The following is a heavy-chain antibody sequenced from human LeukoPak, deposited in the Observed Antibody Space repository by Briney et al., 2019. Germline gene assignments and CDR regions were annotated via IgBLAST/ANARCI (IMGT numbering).Heavy chain of an antibody. D-gene: IGHD4-23*01. Sequence: PSQTLSLTCTVSGGSISSGSYYWSWIRQPAGKGLKWIGRIYASGSTNYNPSLKSRVTISVDTSKNQFSLKLSSVTAADTAVYYCARGGGNSGYYFDYWGQGTLVTVSS. CDR1: GGSISSGSYY. CDR3: ARGGGNSGYYFDY. J-gene: IGHJ4*02. CDR2: IYASGST. V-gene: IGHV4-61*02.